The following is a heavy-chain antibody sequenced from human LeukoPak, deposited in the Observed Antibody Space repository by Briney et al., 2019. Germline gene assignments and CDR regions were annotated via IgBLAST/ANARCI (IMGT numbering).Heavy chain of an antibody. J-gene: IGHJ4*02. D-gene: IGHD4-17*01. CDR1: GGSFSGYY. CDR2: INHSGST. Sequence: PSETLSLTCAVYGGSFSGYYWSWIRQPPGKGLEWIGEINHSGSTNYNPSLKSRVTISVDTSKNQFSLKLSSVTAADTAVYYCARAKVPDYAKFDYWGQGTLVTVSS. V-gene: IGHV4-34*01. CDR3: ARAKVPDYAKFDY.